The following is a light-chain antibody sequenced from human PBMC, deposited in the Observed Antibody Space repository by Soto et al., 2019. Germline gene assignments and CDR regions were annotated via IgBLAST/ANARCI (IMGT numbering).Light chain of an antibody. J-gene: IGKJ1*01. Sequence: DIVITHSPTTLSVSPGGRATLSCRASQSVSSNLAWYQQKPGQAPRLLIYGASTRATGIPARFSGSGPGTEFTLTISSLQSEDFAVYYCQQYNNWPLTFGQGTKV. CDR1: QSVSSN. V-gene: IGKV3-15*01. CDR3: QQYNNWPLT. CDR2: GAS.